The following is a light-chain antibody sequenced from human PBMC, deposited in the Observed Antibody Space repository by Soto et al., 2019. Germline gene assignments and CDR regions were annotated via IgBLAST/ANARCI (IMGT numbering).Light chain of an antibody. J-gene: IGKJ4*01. CDR3: QQLGT. Sequence: GDGVTITCRASQSISSYLNWYQQKPGKAPKLLIYAASSLQSGVPSRFSGSGSGTDFTLTITSQQPEDFTTFSGQQLGTFGGGTKVDIK. CDR2: AAS. CDR1: QSISSY. V-gene: IGKV1-39*01.